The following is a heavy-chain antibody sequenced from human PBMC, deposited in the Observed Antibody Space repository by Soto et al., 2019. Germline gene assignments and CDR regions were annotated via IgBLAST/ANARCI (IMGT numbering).Heavy chain of an antibody. Sequence: ASVKVSCKASGYTFSSYTISWVRQPPGQGLEWMGRIIPILGTANYAQKFQGRVTITADESTSTAYMELSSLRSEDTAVYYCARVIDFWSGYSNTPRIYYYYGMDVWGQGTTVTVSS. J-gene: IGHJ6*02. CDR3: ARVIDFWSGYSNTPRIYYYYGMDV. CDR2: IIPILGTA. D-gene: IGHD3-3*01. CDR1: GYTFSSYT. V-gene: IGHV1-69*08.